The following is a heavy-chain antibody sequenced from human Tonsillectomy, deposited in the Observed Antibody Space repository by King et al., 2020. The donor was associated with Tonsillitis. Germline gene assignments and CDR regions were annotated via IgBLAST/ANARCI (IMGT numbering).Heavy chain of an antibody. V-gene: IGHV4-4*02. J-gene: IGHJ4*02. CDR2: IHHSGST. Sequence: QLQESGPGLVKPSGTLSLTCAVSGGSISSSNWWNWVRQPPGKGLEWIGEIHHSGSTNYNPSLKSRVTISVDKSKNQFSLKLSSVTAAATAVYYCERSGGDYYGSGSHYNFFDYWGQGTLVTVSS. CDR3: ERSGGDYYGSGSHYNFFDY. CDR1: GGSISSSNW. D-gene: IGHD3-10*01.